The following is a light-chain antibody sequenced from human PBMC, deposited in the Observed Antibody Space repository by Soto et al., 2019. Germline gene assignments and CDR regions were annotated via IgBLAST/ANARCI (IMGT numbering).Light chain of an antibody. CDR1: SSDVGGYNY. J-gene: IGLJ3*02. Sequence: QSALTQPASVSVSPGQSITISCTGTSSDVGGYNYVSWYQQHPGKAPKLMIYEVSNRPSGVSNRFSGSKSGNTASLTISGLQDEDEADDYCSSYTSSSTRVFGGGTKLTVL. V-gene: IGLV2-14*01. CDR3: SSYTSSSTRV. CDR2: EVS.